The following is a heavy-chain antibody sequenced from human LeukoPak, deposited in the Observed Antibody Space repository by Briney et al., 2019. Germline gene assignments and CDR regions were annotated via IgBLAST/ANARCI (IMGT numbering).Heavy chain of an antibody. V-gene: IGHV3-7*03. D-gene: IGHD5-12*01. CDR3: AKGTEGGYDY. CDR2: IKQDGSEK. CDR1: GFTFSSYW. J-gene: IGHJ4*02. Sequence: GGSLRLSCAASGFTFSSYWMSWVRQAPGKGLEWVANIKQDGSEKYYVDSVKGRFTISRDNSKNTLYLQMNSLRAEDTAVYSCAKGTEGGYDYWGQGTLVTVSS.